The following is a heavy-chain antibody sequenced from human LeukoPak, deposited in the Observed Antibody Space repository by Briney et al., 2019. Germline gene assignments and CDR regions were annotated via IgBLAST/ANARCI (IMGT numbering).Heavy chain of an antibody. D-gene: IGHD3-22*01. CDR2: IKSIANGETR. CDR3: AGYYYDSSGYPFHIDY. V-gene: IGHV3-15*01. Sequence: GGSLRLSCAASGFTFSNAWMNWVRQAPSKGLEWVGLIKSIANGETRDYAAPVKGRFTISRDDSDNTLYLQMNSLRAEDTAVYYCAGYYYDSSGYPFHIDYWGQGTLVTVSS. CDR1: GFTFSNAW. J-gene: IGHJ4*02.